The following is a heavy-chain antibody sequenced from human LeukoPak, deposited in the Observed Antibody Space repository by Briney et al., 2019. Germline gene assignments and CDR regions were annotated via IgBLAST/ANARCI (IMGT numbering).Heavy chain of an antibody. D-gene: IGHD6-13*01. CDR2: IYYSGST. CDR3: ARDPGYSSSWYCHPTYYYYGMDV. CDR1: GGSISSYY. Sequence: PSETLSLTCTVSGGSISSYYWSWIRQPPGKGLEWIGYIYYSGSTNYNPSLKSRVTISVDTSKNQFSLKLSSVTAADTAVYYCARDPGYSSSWYCHPTYYYYGMDVWGQGTTVTVSS. J-gene: IGHJ6*02. V-gene: IGHV4-59*01.